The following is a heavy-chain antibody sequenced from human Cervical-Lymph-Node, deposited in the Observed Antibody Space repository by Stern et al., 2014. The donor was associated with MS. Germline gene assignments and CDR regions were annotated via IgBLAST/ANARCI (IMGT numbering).Heavy chain of an antibody. V-gene: IGHV1-69*06. CDR1: GSTFSSYA. D-gene: IGHD2-21*02. CDR2: IVPIFGTA. CDR3: ARVGDFMWDY. Sequence: VHLVESGTEVKKPGSSVKDSCKASGSTFSSYAFSWGRQGPGQGLEWMGGIVPIFGTATYAPKFQDRVTIIADKSTITVYMELSSLKSEDTAVYYCARVGDFMWDYWGQGTLVTVSS. J-gene: IGHJ4*02.